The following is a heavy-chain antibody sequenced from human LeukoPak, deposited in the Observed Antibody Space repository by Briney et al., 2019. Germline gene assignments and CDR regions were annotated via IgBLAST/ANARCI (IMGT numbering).Heavy chain of an antibody. CDR3: AKGARGAAVSFDS. V-gene: IGHV3-23*01. CDR2: ISASGYST. CDR1: GFTFSSYG. J-gene: IGHJ4*02. D-gene: IGHD6-13*01. Sequence: GGSLRLSCAASGFTFSSYGMSWVRQAPGKGLEWVSSISASGYSTYYTDSLKGRFTISRDNSKNTLYLQMNSLRAEDTTVYYCAKGARGAAVSFDSWGQGTLVTVSS.